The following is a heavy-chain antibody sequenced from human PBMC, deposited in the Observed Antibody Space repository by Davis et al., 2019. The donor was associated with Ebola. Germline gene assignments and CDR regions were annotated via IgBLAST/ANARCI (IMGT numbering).Heavy chain of an antibody. V-gene: IGHV3-48*03. D-gene: IGHD1-7*01. Sequence: GESLKISCAASGFTFSTFEMNWVRQAPGKGLEWVSYISSTGSTIYYADSVKGRFTISRDNAKNSLYLQMSSLRDEDTGVYFCARDNYISAFYYYYFMDVWGQGTTVTVSS. J-gene: IGHJ6*02. CDR3: ARDNYISAFYYYYFMDV. CDR1: GFTFSTFE. CDR2: ISSTGSTI.